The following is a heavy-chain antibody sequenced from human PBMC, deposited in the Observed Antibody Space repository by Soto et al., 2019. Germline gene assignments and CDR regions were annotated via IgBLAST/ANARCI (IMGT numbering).Heavy chain of an antibody. J-gene: IGHJ2*01. CDR1: GFTFSSYG. CDR2: ISYDGSKK. Sequence: QVQLVESGGGVVQPGRSLRLSCAASGFTFSSYGMHWVRQAPGKGLEWVAVISYDGSKKYYADSVKGRFTISRDNSKNTRYLQMNSLRAEDTAVYYCANDHYTLTGNDWYFDLWGRGTLVTVSS. CDR3: ANDHYTLTGNDWYFDL. V-gene: IGHV3-30*18. D-gene: IGHD3-3*01.